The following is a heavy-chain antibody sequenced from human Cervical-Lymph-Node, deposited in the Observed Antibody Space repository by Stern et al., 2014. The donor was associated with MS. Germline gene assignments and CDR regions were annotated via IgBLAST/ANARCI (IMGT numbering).Heavy chain of an antibody. CDR1: GDSISSNNW. V-gene: IGHV4-4*02. CDR3: ARVSLSDYDYFDP. Sequence: VQLEESGPGLVRPSETLSLTCVVSGDSISSNNWWSWVRQSPEKGLEWIGEIHHSGTTNYAPSFKSRLTISLHKAKNHFSLKLNSVTAADTAVYHCARVSLSDYDYFDPWGQGTLVTVSS. J-gene: IGHJ5*02. D-gene: IGHD5-12*01. CDR2: IHHSGTT.